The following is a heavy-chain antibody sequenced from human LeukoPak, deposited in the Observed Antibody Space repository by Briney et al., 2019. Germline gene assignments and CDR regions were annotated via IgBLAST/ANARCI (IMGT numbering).Heavy chain of an antibody. J-gene: IGHJ6*03. CDR1: GFTFSSYW. V-gene: IGHV3-74*01. Sequence: PGGSLRLSCAASGFTFSSYWMNWVRQAPGKGLVWVSRINSDGSSTSYADSVKGRFTISRDNAKNTLYLQMNSLRAEDTAVYYCARSVYYYYMDVWGKGTTVTVSS. CDR3: ARSVYYYYMDV. CDR2: INSDGSST.